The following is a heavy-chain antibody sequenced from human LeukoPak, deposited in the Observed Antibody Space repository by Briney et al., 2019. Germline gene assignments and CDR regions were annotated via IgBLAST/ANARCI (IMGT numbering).Heavy chain of an antibody. V-gene: IGHV1-2*02. J-gene: IGHJ4*02. D-gene: IGHD4-17*01. CDR1: GYTFTGYY. CDR3: ARTVTPKTLSDY. Sequence: ASVKVSCKASGYTFTGYYMHWVRQAPGQGLEWMGWINPNSGGTNYAQKFQGRVTITRDTSISTAYMELSRLRSDDTAVYYCARTVTPKTLSDYWGQGTLVTVSS. CDR2: INPNSGGT.